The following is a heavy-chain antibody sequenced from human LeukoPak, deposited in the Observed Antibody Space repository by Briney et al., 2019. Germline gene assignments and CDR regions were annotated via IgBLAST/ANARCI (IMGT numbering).Heavy chain of an antibody. CDR2: ISGLGGSA. Sequence: GGSLRLSCAASGFMFNNYAMNWVRQAPGKGLEWVSGISGLGGSAYYAASVKGRFTISRDNSGDTLFLQLNNLRVEDTAIYFCAGRGGSSWSSFDYWGQGTLVTVSS. CDR3: AGRGGSSWSSFDY. CDR1: GFMFNNYA. D-gene: IGHD6-13*01. J-gene: IGHJ4*02. V-gene: IGHV3-23*01.